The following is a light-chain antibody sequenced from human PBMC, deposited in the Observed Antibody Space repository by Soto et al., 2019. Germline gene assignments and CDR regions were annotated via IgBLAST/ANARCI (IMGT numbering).Light chain of an antibody. Sequence: DIQMTQSPSTLSGSVGDRVTITCRASQTISSWLAWYQQKPGKAPTLLIYKASTLKSGVPSRFSGSGSGTEFTRTISSLQPDDFATYYCQHYNSYSEAFGQGTKVELK. CDR3: QHYNSYSEA. J-gene: IGKJ1*01. CDR2: KAS. CDR1: QTISSW. V-gene: IGKV1-5*03.